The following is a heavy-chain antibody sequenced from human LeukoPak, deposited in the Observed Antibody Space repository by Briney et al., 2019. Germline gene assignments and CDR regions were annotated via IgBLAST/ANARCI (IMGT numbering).Heavy chain of an antibody. D-gene: IGHD1-26*01. V-gene: IGHV3-30-3*01. CDR2: ISYDGSNK. J-gene: IGHJ4*02. Sequence: GGSLRLSCGASGFTFSSYAMHWVRQAPGKGLEGVAVISYDGSNKYYADSVKGRFTISRDNSKNTLYLQMNSLRAEDTAVYYCARANSGSYYGYFDYWGQGTLVTVSS. CDR3: ARANSGSYYGYFDY. CDR1: GFTFSSYA.